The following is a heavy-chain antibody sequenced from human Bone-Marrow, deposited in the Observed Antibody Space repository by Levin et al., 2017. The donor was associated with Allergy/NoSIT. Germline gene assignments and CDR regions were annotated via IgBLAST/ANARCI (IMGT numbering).Heavy chain of an antibody. D-gene: IGHD2/OR15-2a*01. CDR1: GFTFGDYA. CDR3: TRGISKYTSAQYSFDY. CDR2: IRSKAYGGTT. J-gene: IGHJ4*02. Sequence: GESLKISCAASGFTFGDYAMGWFRQAPGKGLEWVGFIRSKAYGGTTQYAASVKGRFTISRDDSKSIAYLQMNSLQTEDTAVYYCTRGISKYTSAQYSFDYWGQGTLVTVSS. V-gene: IGHV3-49*03.